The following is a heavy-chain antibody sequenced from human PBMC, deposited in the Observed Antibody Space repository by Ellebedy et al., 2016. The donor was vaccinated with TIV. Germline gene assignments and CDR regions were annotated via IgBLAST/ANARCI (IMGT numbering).Heavy chain of an antibody. CDR3: ARRNPSGYDPFFDY. CDR2: INVDGSTQ. V-gene: IGHV3-74*01. Sequence: HTGGSPRLSCAASGFTFNSYWMVWVRQAPGKGLVWVSHINVDGSTQTYADSVEGRFTISRDNAKNTLYLHVNSLRVEDTAVYFCARRNPSGYDPFFDYWGQGTLVAVSS. CDR1: GFTFNSYW. J-gene: IGHJ4*02. D-gene: IGHD5-12*01.